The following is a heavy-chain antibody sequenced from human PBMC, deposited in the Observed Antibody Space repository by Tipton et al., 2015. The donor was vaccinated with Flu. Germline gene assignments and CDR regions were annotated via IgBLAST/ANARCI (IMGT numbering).Heavy chain of an antibody. D-gene: IGHD2-2*01. CDR3: ARDPSLGMPDYFDY. CDR1: GYFIGSGYY. V-gene: IGHV4-38-2*02. J-gene: IGHJ4*02. Sequence: LRLSCTVSGYFIGSGYYWGWIRQPPGKGLEWIGYIYNNKYTKYNPSLKSRVTISVDTSKKQFSLQLRSVTAADTAVYYCARDPSLGMPDYFDYWGQGTLVTASS. CDR2: IYNNKYT.